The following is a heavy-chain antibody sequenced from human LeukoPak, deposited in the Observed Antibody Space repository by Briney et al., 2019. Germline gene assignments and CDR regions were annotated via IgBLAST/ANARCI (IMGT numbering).Heavy chain of an antibody. CDR2: IYTSGST. Sequence: SETLSLTCTVSGGSISSGSYYWSWIRQPAGKGLEWIGRIYTSGSTNYNPSLKSRVTISVDTSKNQFSLKLSSVTAADTAVYYCARADYYDSSGYGGDYFDYWGQGTLVTVSS. CDR3: ARADYYDSSGYGGDYFDY. J-gene: IGHJ4*02. D-gene: IGHD3-22*01. CDR1: GGSISSGSYY. V-gene: IGHV4-61*02.